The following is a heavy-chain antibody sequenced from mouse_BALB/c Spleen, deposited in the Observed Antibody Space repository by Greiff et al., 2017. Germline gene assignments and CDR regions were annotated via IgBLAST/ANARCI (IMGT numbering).Heavy chain of an antibody. J-gene: IGHJ2*01. V-gene: IGHV2-9*02. D-gene: IGHD2-14*01. CDR1: GFSLTSYG. CDR2: IWAGGST. Sequence: VMLVESGPGLVAPSQSLSITCTVSGFSLTSYGVHWVRQPPGKGLEWLGVIWAGGSTNYNSALMSRLSISKDNSKSQVFLKMNSLQTDDTAMYYCARDRGYDRGFDYWGQGTTLTVSS. CDR3: ARDRGYDRGFDY.